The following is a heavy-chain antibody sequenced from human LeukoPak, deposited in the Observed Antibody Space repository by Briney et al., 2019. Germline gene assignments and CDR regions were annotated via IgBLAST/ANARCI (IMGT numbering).Heavy chain of an antibody. CDR1: GFTFSSYW. Sequence: QPGGSLRLSCAASGFTFSSYWMSWVRQAPGKGLEWVANIKQDGSEKYYVDSVKGRFTNSRDNAKNSLYLQMNSLRAEDTAVYYCARDSPLPRIAAAGPDGDYWGQGTLVTVSS. CDR3: ARDSPLPRIAAAGPDGDY. V-gene: IGHV3-7*01. D-gene: IGHD6-13*01. J-gene: IGHJ4*02. CDR2: IKQDGSEK.